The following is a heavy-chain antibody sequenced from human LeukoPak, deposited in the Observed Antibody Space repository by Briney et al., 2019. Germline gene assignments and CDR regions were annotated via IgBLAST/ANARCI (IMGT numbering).Heavy chain of an antibody. J-gene: IGHJ6*03. CDR1: GYTFTGYY. CDR2: INPNSGGT. D-gene: IGHD1-26*01. CDR3: ARVVRSGSYYYYYYMDV. Sequence: ASVKVSCKASGYTFTGYYMHWVRQAPGQGLEWMGWINPNSGGTNYAQKFQGRVTMTRDTSISTAYMELSRLRSDDTAVYYCARVVRSGSYYYYYYMDVWGKGITVTVSS. V-gene: IGHV1-2*02.